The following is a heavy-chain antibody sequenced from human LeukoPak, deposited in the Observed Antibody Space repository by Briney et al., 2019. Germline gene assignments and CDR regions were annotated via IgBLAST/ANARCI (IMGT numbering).Heavy chain of an antibody. D-gene: IGHD3-3*01. CDR3: ARVDYDFWSGYLGTFDY. V-gene: IGHV1-69*15. CDR2: IIPIFGTA. CDR1: GGTFSSYA. Sequence: SVKVSCKASGGTFSSYAISWVRQAPGQGLEWMGRIIPIFGTANYAQKFQGRVTITADESTSTAYMELSSLRSEDTAVYYCARVDYDFWSGYLGTFDYWGQGTLVTVSS. J-gene: IGHJ4*02.